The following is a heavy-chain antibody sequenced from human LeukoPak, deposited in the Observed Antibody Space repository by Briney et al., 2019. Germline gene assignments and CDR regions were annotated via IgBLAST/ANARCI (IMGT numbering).Heavy chain of an antibody. CDR3: ARGPSGYHNT. Sequence: GGSLRLSCAASGFIFRSYNMYWVRQAPGKGPEWVSSITSSSSYIFYADSVKGRFTVSRDDATNSVYLEMNSLRAEDTAVYYCARGPSGYHNTGGQGTLVTVSS. J-gene: IGHJ4*02. CDR1: GFIFRSYN. V-gene: IGHV3-21*01. D-gene: IGHD5-12*01. CDR2: ITSSSSYI.